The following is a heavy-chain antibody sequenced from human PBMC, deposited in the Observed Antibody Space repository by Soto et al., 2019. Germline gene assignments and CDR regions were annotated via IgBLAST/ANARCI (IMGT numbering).Heavy chain of an antibody. Sequence: ASVKVSCKASGYTFTSYGISWARQAPGQGLEWMGWVSPDHGNAGYAQHFQGRLTLTTNTSINTAYMELNSLTSEDTAVYYCEVTTGSWGQGTMVTVSS. D-gene: IGHD1-1*01. CDR2: VSPDHGNA. V-gene: IGHV1-8*02. J-gene: IGHJ4*02. CDR3: EVTTGS. CDR1: GYTFTSYG.